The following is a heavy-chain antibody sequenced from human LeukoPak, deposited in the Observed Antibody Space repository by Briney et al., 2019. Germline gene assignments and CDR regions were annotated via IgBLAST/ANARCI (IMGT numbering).Heavy chain of an antibody. Sequence: GGSLRLSCAASGFTFSNYGMDWVRQAPSKGLEWVATIRYDGSYQWYAESVKGRFTVSRDNSKNTLYLQMNSLRAGDTAVYYCARETRWLQVFDYWGQGTLVTVSS. D-gene: IGHD5-24*01. J-gene: IGHJ4*02. CDR2: IRYDGSYQ. CDR1: GFTFSNYG. CDR3: ARETRWLQVFDY. V-gene: IGHV3-30*02.